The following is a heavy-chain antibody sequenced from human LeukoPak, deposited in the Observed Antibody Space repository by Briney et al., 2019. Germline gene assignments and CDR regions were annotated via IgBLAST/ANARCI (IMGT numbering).Heavy chain of an antibody. D-gene: IGHD6-13*01. V-gene: IGHV3-21*01. CDR2: ISSSSSYI. CDR3: ARGSSSWYYFDY. CDR1: GFTFSTYS. Sequence: GGSLSLSCAASGFTFSTYSMNWVRQAPGKGLEWVSFISSSSSYIYYADSLKGRFTISRDNAKNSLYLQMNSLRAEDTAVYYCARGSSSWYYFDYWGQGTLVTVSS. J-gene: IGHJ4*02.